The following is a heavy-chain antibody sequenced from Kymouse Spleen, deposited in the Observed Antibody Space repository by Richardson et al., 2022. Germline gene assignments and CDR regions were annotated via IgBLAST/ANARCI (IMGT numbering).Heavy chain of an antibody. J-gene: IGHJ2*01. D-gene: IGHD6-6*01. CDR1: GGSISSSSYY. Sequence: QLQLQESGPGLVKPSETLSLTCTVSGGSISSSSYYWGWIRQPPGKGLEWIGSIYYSGSTYYNPSLKSRVTISVDTSKNQFSLKLSSVTAADTAVYYCARGSSARYFDLWGRGTLVTVSS. CDR3: ARGSSARYFDL. CDR2: IYYSGST. V-gene: IGHV4-39*01.